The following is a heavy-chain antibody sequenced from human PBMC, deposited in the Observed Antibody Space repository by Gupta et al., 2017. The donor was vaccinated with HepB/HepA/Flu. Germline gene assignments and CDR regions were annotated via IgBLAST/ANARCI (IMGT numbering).Heavy chain of an antibody. CDR3: AAKYGSGSPDSDH. J-gene: IGHJ4*02. CDR1: GVSFSSYT. V-gene: IGHV3-23*01. CDR2: ISGSGGII. D-gene: IGHD3-10*01. Sequence: EVQLLESGGGLVQPGGSLRLSCTASGVSFSSYTMNWVRQAPGKGLEYVSIISGSGGIIYYADSAKGRFSISRDNSKNTVFLQMNSLRAEDTAVYYCAAKYGSGSPDSDHWGQGTRVTVSS.